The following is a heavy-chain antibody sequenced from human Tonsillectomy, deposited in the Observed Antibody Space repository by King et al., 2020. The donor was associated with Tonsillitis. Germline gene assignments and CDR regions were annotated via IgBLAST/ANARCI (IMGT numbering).Heavy chain of an antibody. CDR2: ISWSGGST. Sequence: VQLVESGGGVVRPGGSLRLSCAASGFTFDDYAMSWVRQAPGKGLEWVSGISWSGGSTAYADSAKGRFIISRDNAKNSLYLQMNSLTAEDTALYHYMRDRISREYYHYRDLWGKGTTVTVS. CDR1: GFTFDDYA. J-gene: IGHJ6*03. CDR3: MRDRISREYYHYRDL. D-gene: IGHD1-14*01. V-gene: IGHV3-20*01.